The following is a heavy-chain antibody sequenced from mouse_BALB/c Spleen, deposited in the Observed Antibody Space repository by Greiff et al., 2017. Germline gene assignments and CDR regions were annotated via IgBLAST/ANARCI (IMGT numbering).Heavy chain of an antibody. CDR3: ARHGTVVADAMDY. J-gene: IGHJ4*01. D-gene: IGHD1-1*01. V-gene: IGHV5-12-1*01. Sequence: DVKLVESGGGLVKPGGSLKLSCAASGFAFSSYDMSWVRQTPEKRLEWVAYISSGGGSTYYPDTVKGRFTISRDNAKNTLYLQMSSLKSEDTAMYYCARHGTVVADAMDYWGQGTSVTVSS. CDR2: ISSGGGST. CDR1: GFAFSSYD.